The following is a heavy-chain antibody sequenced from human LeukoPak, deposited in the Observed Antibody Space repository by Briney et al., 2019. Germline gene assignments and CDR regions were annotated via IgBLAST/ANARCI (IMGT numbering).Heavy chain of an antibody. D-gene: IGHD2-15*01. CDR1: GGSISSYF. V-gene: IGHV4-59*01. CDR3: ARSRYCSGGSCYSAWFGP. J-gene: IGHJ5*02. CDR2: IYYSGST. Sequence: SETLSLTCTVSGGSISSYFWSWIRQPPGKGLEWIGYIYYSGSTNYNPSLKSRVTISVDTSKNQFSLKLSSVTAADSAIYYCARSRYCSGGSCYSAWFGPWGQGTLVTVSS.